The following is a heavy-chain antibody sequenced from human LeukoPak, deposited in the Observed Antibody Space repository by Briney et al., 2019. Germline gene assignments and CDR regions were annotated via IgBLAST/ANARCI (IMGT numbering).Heavy chain of an antibody. D-gene: IGHD3-22*01. CDR2: IIPIFGTA. CDR3: GGDGSGYFIGY. CDR1: GGTFSSYA. V-gene: IGHV1-69*05. J-gene: IGHJ4*02. Sequence: GASVKVSCKAFGGTFSSYAISWVRQAPGQGLEWMGRIIPIFGTANYAQKFQGRVTITTDESTSTAYMELSSLRSEDTAVYYCGGDGSGYFIGYWGQGTLVTVSS.